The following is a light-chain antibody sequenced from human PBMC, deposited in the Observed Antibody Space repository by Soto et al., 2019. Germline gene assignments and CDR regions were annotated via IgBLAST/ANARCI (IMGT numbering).Light chain of an antibody. J-gene: IGLJ1*01. V-gene: IGLV2-14*01. CDR3: NSYTSSSTYV. Sequence: QPASVSGSPGQSITSSCTGTSSDVGGYNYVSWYQQHPGKAPKLMIYDVSNRPSGVSNRFSGSKSGNTASLTISGLQAEDEADYYCNSYTSSSTYVFGTGTKLTVL. CDR1: SSDVGGYNY. CDR2: DVS.